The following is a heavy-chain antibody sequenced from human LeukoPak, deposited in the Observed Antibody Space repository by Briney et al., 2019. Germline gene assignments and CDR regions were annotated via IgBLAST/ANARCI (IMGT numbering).Heavy chain of an antibody. CDR1: GFTFSSYS. Sequence: GGSLRLSCAASGFTFSSYSMNWVRQAPGKGLEWVSSISSSSSYIYYADSVKGRFTISRDNAKNSLYLQMNSLRAEDTAVYYCARAGGGTSRARPNSFDTWGQGTLVTVSS. D-gene: IGHD2-2*01. CDR2: ISSSSSYI. J-gene: IGHJ3*02. CDR3: ARAGGGTSRARPNSFDT. V-gene: IGHV3-21*01.